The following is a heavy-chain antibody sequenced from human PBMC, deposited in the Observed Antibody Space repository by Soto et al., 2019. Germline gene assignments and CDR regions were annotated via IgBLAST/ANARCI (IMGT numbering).Heavy chain of an antibody. CDR3: AHSDPIYYYGSGSYYPSNLFDP. D-gene: IGHD3-10*01. CDR1: GFSLSTSGVG. J-gene: IGHJ5*02. Sequence: GPTRVNPTHTLTLTCTSSGFSLSTSGVGVGWIRQPPGKALEWLALIYWDDDKRYSPSLKSRLTITKDTSKNQVILTMTNMDPVDTATYYCAHSDPIYYYGSGSYYPSNLFDPWGQGTLVTVSS. V-gene: IGHV2-5*02. CDR2: IYWDDDK.